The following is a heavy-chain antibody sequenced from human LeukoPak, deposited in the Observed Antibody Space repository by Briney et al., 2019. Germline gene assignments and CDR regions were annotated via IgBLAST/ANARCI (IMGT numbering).Heavy chain of an antibody. V-gene: IGHV3-9*01. CDR2: ISWNSGSI. CDR1: GFTFDDYA. Sequence: GGSLRLSCAASGFTFDDYAMPWVRQAPGKGLEWVSGISWNSGSIGYADSVKGRFTISRDNAKNSLYLQMNSLRAEDTALYYCAKDLAREDYGYYFDYWGQGTLVTVSS. CDR3: AKDLAREDYGYYFDY. D-gene: IGHD4-17*01. J-gene: IGHJ4*02.